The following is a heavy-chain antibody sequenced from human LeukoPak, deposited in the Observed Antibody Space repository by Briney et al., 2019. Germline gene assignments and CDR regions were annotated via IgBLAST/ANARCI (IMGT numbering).Heavy chain of an antibody. CDR1: GFTFSSYA. D-gene: IGHD6-13*01. J-gene: IGHJ4*02. CDR3: ARVRSKDSSSWYPLDY. CDR2: ISGSGGST. Sequence: PGRSLRLSCAASGFTFSSYAMSWVRQAPGKGLEWVSAISGSGGSTYYADSVKGRFTISRDNSKNTLYLQMNSLRAEDTAVYYCARVRSKDSSSWYPLDYWGQGTLVTVSS. V-gene: IGHV3-23*01.